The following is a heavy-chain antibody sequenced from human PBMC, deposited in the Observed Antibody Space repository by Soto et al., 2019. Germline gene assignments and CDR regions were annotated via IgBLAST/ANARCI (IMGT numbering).Heavy chain of an antibody. CDR1: GYTFTSYA. V-gene: IGHV1-3*01. CDR2: INAGNGNT. D-gene: IGHD2-2*01. CDR3: ARAPGWYQLPFDY. Sequence: QVQLVQSGAEVKKPGASVKVSCKASGYTFTSYAMHWVRQAPGQRLEWMGWINAGNGNTKYSQKFQGRVTITRDTSASTAYMEMSSLRSEDTAVYYCARAPGWYQLPFDYWGQGTLVTVSS. J-gene: IGHJ4*02.